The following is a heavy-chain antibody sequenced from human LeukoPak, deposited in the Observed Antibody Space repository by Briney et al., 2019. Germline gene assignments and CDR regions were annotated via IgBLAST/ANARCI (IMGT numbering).Heavy chain of an antibody. CDR3: ARATPPYYDFWSGYYSYYYMDV. CDR1: GYTFTSYY. CDR2: INPSGGST. Sequence: ASVKVSCKASGYTFTSYYMHWVRQAPGQGLEWMGIINPSGGSTSYAQKFQGRVTMTRDTSISTAYMELSSLRSEDTAVYYCARATPPYYDFWSGYYSYYYMDVWGKGTTVTVSS. J-gene: IGHJ6*03. V-gene: IGHV1-46*01. D-gene: IGHD3-3*01.